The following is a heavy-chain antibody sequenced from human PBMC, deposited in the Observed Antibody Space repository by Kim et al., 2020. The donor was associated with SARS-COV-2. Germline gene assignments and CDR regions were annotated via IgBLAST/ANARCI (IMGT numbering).Heavy chain of an antibody. Sequence: GGSLRRSCAASGFTVSSNYMSWVRQAPGKGLEWVSVIYVGGNTIYADSVRGRFTISRDNSKNTVYLQMNSLRVEDTATYYCARDTTSSWHFDCWGQGAL. CDR2: IYVGGNT. CDR1: GFTVSSNY. J-gene: IGHJ4*02. V-gene: IGHV3-53*01. CDR3: ARDTTSSWHFDC. D-gene: IGHD6-13*01.